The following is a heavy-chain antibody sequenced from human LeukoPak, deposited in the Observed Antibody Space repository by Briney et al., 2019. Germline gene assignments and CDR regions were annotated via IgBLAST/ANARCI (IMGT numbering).Heavy chain of an antibody. V-gene: IGHV3-21*01. J-gene: IGHJ4*02. CDR1: GFTFSSYS. D-gene: IGHD1-26*01. Sequence: GGSLRLSCAASGFTFSSYSMNWARQAPGKGLEWVSSISSSSSYIYYADSVKGRFTISRDNAKNSLYLQMNSLRAEDTAVYYCARVLRGTADDYWGQGTLVTVSS. CDR3: ARVLRGTADDY. CDR2: ISSSSSYI.